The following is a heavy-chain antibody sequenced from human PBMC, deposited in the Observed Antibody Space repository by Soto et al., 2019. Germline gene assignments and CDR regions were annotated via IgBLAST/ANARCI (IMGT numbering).Heavy chain of an antibody. CDR1: GFTFSDFD. CDR3: VKEYHRAARLEY. J-gene: IGHJ4*02. V-gene: IGHV3-30*18. Sequence: QVQLVESGGGVVQPGRSLRLSCAASGFTFSDFDMHWVRQAPGKGLEWVAVISYRGSNKYYADSVKGRFTISRDNSNNMLYVQMDDLRPDDTAIYYCVKEYHRAARLEYWGQGTVVTVSS. D-gene: IGHD6-6*01. CDR2: ISYRGSNK.